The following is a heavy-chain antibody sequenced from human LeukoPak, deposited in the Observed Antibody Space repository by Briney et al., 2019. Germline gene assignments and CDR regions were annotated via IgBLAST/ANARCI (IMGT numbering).Heavy chain of an antibody. CDR3: ARDDPGRYCSSTSCYVNWFDP. D-gene: IGHD2-2*01. V-gene: IGHV1-2*02. J-gene: IGHJ5*02. CDR1: GYTFTGYY. Sequence: GASVKVSCKASGYTFTGYYMHWVRQAPGQGLEWMGWINPNSGGTDYAQKFQGRVTMTRDTSISTAYMELSRLRSDDTAVYYCARDDPGRYCSSTSCYVNWFDPWGQATLVTVSS. CDR2: INPNSGGT.